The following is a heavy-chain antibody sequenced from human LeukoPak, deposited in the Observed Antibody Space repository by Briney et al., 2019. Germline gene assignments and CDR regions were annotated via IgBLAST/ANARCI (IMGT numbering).Heavy chain of an antibody. Sequence: SGTLSLTCTVSGGSISSYYWSWIRQPAGKGLEWIGRIYTSGSTNYNPSLKSRVTMSVDTSKNQFSLKLSSVTAADTAVYYCARDGDFASSWDPLSNFDYWGQGTLVTVSS. CDR3: ARDGDFASSWDPLSNFDY. D-gene: IGHD6-13*01. V-gene: IGHV4-4*07. J-gene: IGHJ4*02. CDR2: IYTSGST. CDR1: GGSISSYY.